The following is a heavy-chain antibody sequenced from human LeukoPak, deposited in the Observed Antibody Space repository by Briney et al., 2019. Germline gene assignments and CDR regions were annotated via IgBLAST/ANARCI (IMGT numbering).Heavy chain of an antibody. V-gene: IGHV3-7*01. J-gene: IGHJ4*02. Sequence: GGSLRLSCTASGFSLSGYWMSWVRQAPGQGLEWVANIGKDGSWIHYADSVKGRFTISRDNAKNSLSLQMNSLRADDTAIYYCARDLDFYPTDYWGQGTLVTVSS. CDR1: GFSLSGYW. CDR2: IGKDGSWI. CDR3: ARDLDFYPTDY. D-gene: IGHD3/OR15-3a*01.